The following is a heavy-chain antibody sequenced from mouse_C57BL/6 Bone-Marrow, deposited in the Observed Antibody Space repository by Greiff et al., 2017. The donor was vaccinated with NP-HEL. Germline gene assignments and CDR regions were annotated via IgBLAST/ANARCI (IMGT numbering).Heavy chain of an antibody. J-gene: IGHJ4*01. CDR2: IDPENGDT. CDR3: TTDGNYLYYAMDY. Sequence: EVQLQQSGAELVRPGALVKLSCTASGFNIKDDYMHWVKQRPEQGLEWIGWIDPENGDTEYASKFQGKATITADTSSNTAYLQLSSLTSEDTAVYYCTTDGNYLYYAMDYWGQGTSVTVSS. V-gene: IGHV14-4*01. D-gene: IGHD2-1*01. CDR1: GFNIKDDY.